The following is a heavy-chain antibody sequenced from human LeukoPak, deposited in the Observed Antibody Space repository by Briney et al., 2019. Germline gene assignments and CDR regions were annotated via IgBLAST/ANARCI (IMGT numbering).Heavy chain of an antibody. Sequence: PGGSLRLSCAASGFTFSSYEMNWVRQAPGKGLEWVSYISSSGSTIYYADSVKGRFTISRDNAKNSLYLQMNSLRAEDTAVYYCARDCSSTSCYELLDYWGQGTLVTVSS. D-gene: IGHD2-2*01. CDR1: GFTFSSYE. CDR2: ISSSGSTI. V-gene: IGHV3-48*03. J-gene: IGHJ4*02. CDR3: ARDCSSTSCYELLDY.